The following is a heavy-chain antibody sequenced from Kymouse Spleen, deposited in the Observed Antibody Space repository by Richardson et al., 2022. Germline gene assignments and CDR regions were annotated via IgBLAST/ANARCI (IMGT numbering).Heavy chain of an antibody. CDR2: INHSGST. D-gene: IGHD1-1*01,IGHD1-20*01,IGHD1-7*01. V-gene: IGHV4-34*01. J-gene: IGHJ4*02. Sequence: QVQLQQWGAGLLKPSETLSLTCAVYGGSFSGYYWSWIRQPPGKGLEWIGEINHSGSTNYNPSLKSRVTISVDTSKNQFSLKLSSVTAADTAVYYCARWRGKLELDYWGQGTLVTVSS. CDR1: GGSFSGYY. CDR3: ARWRGKLELDY.